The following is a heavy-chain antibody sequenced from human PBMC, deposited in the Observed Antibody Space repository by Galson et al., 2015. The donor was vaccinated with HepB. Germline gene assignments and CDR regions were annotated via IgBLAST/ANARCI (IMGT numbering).Heavy chain of an antibody. CDR2: INGDGGRT. D-gene: IGHD3-16*01. V-gene: IGHV3-23*01. CDR3: AKSRGEAHFDY. CDR1: GITFSTFA. J-gene: IGHJ4*02. Sequence: SLRLSCAASGITFSTFAMYWIRQAPEKGLEWVSVINGDGGRTYFGDSVKGRFTISRDNSKNTLYLQMNSLRVEDTAVYYCAKSRGEAHFDYWGQGSLVTVSS.